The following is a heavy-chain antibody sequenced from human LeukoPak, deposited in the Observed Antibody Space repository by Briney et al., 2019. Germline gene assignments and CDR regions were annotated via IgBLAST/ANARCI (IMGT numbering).Heavy chain of an antibody. D-gene: IGHD1-26*01. CDR1: GGSISSGGYS. CDR3: ASVASPRFIVGATFDY. V-gene: IGHV4-30-2*01. J-gene: IGHJ4*02. CDR2: IYHSGST. Sequence: PSETLSLTCAVSGGSISSGGYSWSWIRQPPGKGLEWIGYIYHSGSTYYNPSLKSRVTISVDKSKNQFSLKLSSVTAADTAVYYCASVASPRFIVGATFDYWGQGTLVTVSS.